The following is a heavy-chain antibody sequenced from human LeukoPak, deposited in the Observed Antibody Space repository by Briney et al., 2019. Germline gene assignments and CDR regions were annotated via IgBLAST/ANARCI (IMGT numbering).Heavy chain of an antibody. CDR3: SRGGYGGLTDFDS. Sequence: SETLSLTCTVSGGSINSYYWSWIRQPPGKGLEWIGYIYYGGSTNYNPSLKSRVTISVDTSKNQFSLKLNSVTAADTAVYYCSRGGYGGLTDFDSWGQGTLVTVSS. CDR2: IYYGGST. J-gene: IGHJ4*02. V-gene: IGHV4-59*01. D-gene: IGHD3-16*01. CDR1: GGSINSYY.